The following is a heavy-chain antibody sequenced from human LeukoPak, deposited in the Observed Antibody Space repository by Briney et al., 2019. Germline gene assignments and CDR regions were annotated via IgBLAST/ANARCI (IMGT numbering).Heavy chain of an antibody. CDR1: GFTFSSYT. CDR2: ISSSSSYI. J-gene: IGHJ4*02. D-gene: IGHD3-22*01. CDR3: ARDGSGYSDPVDY. V-gene: IGHV3-21*01. Sequence: GGSLRLSCAASGFTFSSYTMNWVRQAPGKGLEWVSTISSSSSYIYYADSVKGRFTISRYNAKNSLYLQMNSLRAEDTAVYYCARDGSGYSDPVDYWGQGTLVTVSS.